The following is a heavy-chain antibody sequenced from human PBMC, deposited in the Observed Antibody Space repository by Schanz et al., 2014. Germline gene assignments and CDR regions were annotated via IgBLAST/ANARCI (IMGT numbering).Heavy chain of an antibody. Sequence: QVQLVQSGAEVKKPGASVKVSCTASGYFFSSYGISWVRQAPGQGLEWMGWISPYNGNTKYAEKLEDRVTMTTDISTSTAYMQLRSLTSDDTAVYYCARVVRSDYLSELDFWGQGTQVIVSS. D-gene: IGHD4-17*01. CDR1: GYFFSSYG. J-gene: IGHJ4*02. CDR3: ARVVRSDYLSELDF. CDR2: ISPYNGNT. V-gene: IGHV1-18*01.